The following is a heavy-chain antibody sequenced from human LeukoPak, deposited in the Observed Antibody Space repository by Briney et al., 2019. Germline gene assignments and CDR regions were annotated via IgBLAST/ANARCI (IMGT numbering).Heavy chain of an antibody. V-gene: IGHV3-23*01. CDR1: GFTFSSYA. CDR3: AKDLVRDIVVVVAATPADY. D-gene: IGHD2-15*01. Sequence: GGSLRLSCAASGFTFSSYAMSWVRQAPGKGLEWVSAISGSGGSTYYADSVKGRFTISRDKSKNTLYLQMNSLRAEDTAVYYCAKDLVRDIVVVVAATPADYWGQGTQVTVSS. J-gene: IGHJ4*02. CDR2: ISGSGGST.